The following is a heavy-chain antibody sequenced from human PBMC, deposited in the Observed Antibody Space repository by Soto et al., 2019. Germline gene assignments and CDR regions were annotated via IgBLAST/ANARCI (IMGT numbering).Heavy chain of an antibody. CDR2: ISSSSSYI. D-gene: IGHD6-13*01. Sequence: GGSLRLSCAASGFTFSSYSMNWVRQAPGKGLEWVSSISSSSSYIYYADSVKGRFTISRDNAKNSLYLQMNSLRAEDTAVYYCARGTVAAAGTPHYWGQGTLVTVS. V-gene: IGHV3-21*01. J-gene: IGHJ4*02. CDR3: ARGTVAAAGTPHY. CDR1: GFTFSSYS.